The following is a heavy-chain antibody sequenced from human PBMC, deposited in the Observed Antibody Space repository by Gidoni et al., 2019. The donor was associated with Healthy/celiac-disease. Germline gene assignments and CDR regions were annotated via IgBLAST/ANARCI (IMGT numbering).Heavy chain of an antibody. Sequence: EVQLVESGGGLVKPGGSLRLSCAASGFTFSNAWMSWVRQAPGKGLEWVGRIKSKTDGGTTDYAAPVKGRFTISRDDSKNTLYLQMNSLKTEDTAVYYCSRGSPGCTSCYALWGRGTLVTVSS. CDR1: GFTFSNAW. CDR2: IKSKTDGGTT. D-gene: IGHD2-2*01. V-gene: IGHV3-15*01. J-gene: IGHJ2*01. CDR3: SRGSPGCTSCYAL.